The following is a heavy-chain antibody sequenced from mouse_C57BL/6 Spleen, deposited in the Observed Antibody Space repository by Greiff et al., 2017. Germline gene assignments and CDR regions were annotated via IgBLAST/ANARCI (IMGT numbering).Heavy chain of an antibody. CDR3: ARQQAEGAMDY. J-gene: IGHJ4*01. CDR2: VYPGSGGT. V-gene: IGHV1-36*01. CDR1: GFTFTEYT. Sequence: EVQLQQSGPVLVKPGPSVKMSCKASGFTFTEYTMHWVKQSHGKSLEWIGRVYPGSGGTSYNQKFKGKATLTVDKSSSTGYMELISLTSEDSAVYYCARQQAEGAMDYWGQGTSVTVSS.